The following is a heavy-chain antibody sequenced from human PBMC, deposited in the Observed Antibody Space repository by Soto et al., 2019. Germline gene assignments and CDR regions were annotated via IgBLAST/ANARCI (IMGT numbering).Heavy chain of an antibody. CDR1: GYTFTSYG. Sequence: QVQLVQSGAEVKKPGASVEVSCKASGYTFTSYGISWVRQAPGQGLEWMGWISAYNGNTNYAQKLQGRVTMTTDTSTSTAYMELRSLRSDDTAVYYCARDQGAMVLYYYYGMDVWGQGTTVTVSS. CDR2: ISAYNGNT. V-gene: IGHV1-18*01. J-gene: IGHJ6*02. CDR3: ARDQGAMVLYYYYGMDV. D-gene: IGHD5-18*01.